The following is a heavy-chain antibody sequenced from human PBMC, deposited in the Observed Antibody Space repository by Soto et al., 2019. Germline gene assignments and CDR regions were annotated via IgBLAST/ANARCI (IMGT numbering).Heavy chain of an antibody. CDR3: ARSYFEDTAMAPFDY. V-gene: IGHV4-59*01. J-gene: IGHJ4*02. Sequence: SETLSLTCTISGGSISSYYWSWIRQPPGKGLEWIGYIYYSGNTNYNPSLKSRVTISVDTSKNQFSLKLSSVTAADTAVYYCARSYFEDTAMAPFDYWGQGTLVTVSS. CDR2: IYYSGNT. CDR1: GGSISSYY. D-gene: IGHD5-18*01.